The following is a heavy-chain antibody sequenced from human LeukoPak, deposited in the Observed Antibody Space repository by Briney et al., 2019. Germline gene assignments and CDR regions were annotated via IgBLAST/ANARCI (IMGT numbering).Heavy chain of an antibody. V-gene: IGHV3-7*01. J-gene: IGHJ4*02. D-gene: IGHD3-22*01. CDR3: ARGGGPYYYDSSGSDY. CDR1: GFTFSSYW. Sequence: GGSLRLSCAASGFTFSSYWMSWVRQAPGKGLEWVANIKQDGSEKYYVDSVKGRFTISRDNAKNSLYLQMNSLRAEDTAVYYCARGGGPYYYDSSGSDYWGQGTLVTVSS. CDR2: IKQDGSEK.